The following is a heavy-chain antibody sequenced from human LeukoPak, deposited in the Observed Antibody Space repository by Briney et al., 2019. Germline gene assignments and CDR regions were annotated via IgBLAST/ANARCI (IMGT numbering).Heavy chain of an antibody. CDR1: GFTFSSYA. J-gene: IGHJ3*02. V-gene: IGHV3-30-3*01. CDR3: ARGSGYGSGSYHDAFDI. Sequence: PGGSLRLSCSASGFTFSSYAMHWVRQAPGKGLEWVAVISYDGSNKYYADSVKGRFTISRDNSKNTLYLQMNSLRAEDTAVYYCARGSGYGSGSYHDAFDIWGQGTMVTVSS. CDR2: ISYDGSNK. D-gene: IGHD3-10*01.